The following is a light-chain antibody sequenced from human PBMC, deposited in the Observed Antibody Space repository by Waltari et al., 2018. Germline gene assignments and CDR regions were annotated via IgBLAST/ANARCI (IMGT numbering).Light chain of an antibody. J-gene: IGKJ4*01. Sequence: DIQMTQSPSTLSASVGDRGTITCRASQSISNWLAWYQHKPGRAPKLLIYKASTLERGVPSTFSGSGSGTEFTLIISSLQPDDFATYYCQQYNSYPLSFGGGTRVEIK. CDR3: QQYNSYPLS. CDR2: KAS. CDR1: QSISNW. V-gene: IGKV1-5*03.